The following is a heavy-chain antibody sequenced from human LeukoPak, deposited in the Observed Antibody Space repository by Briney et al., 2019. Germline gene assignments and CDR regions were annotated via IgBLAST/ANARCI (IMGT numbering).Heavy chain of an antibody. CDR2: IKQDGSEK. Sequence: PGGSLRLSCAASGFTFSSYWMSWVRQAPGKGLAWVANIKQDGSEKYYVDSMKGRFTISRDNAKNSLYLQMNSLRAEDTAVYYCARVYSSSWFYFDYWGQGTLVTVSS. V-gene: IGHV3-7*01. D-gene: IGHD6-6*01. CDR3: ARVYSSSWFYFDY. CDR1: GFTFSSYW. J-gene: IGHJ4*02.